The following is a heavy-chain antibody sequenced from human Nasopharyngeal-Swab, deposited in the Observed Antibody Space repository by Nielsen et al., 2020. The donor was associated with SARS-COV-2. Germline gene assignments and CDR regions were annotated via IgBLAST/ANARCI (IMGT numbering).Heavy chain of an antibody. D-gene: IGHD5-18*01. CDR1: GFTFSSYA. CDR3: AKEQSYGLSYFDY. Sequence: GESLKISCAASGFTFSSYAMHWVRQAPGKGLEWVAVISYDGSNKYYADSVKGRFTISRDNSKNTLYLQMNSLRAEDTAVYYCAKEQSYGLSYFDYWGQGTLVTVSS. V-gene: IGHV3-30-3*01. J-gene: IGHJ4*02. CDR2: ISYDGSNK.